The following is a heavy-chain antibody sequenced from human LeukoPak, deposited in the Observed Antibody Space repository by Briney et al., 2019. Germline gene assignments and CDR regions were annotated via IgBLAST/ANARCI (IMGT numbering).Heavy chain of an antibody. V-gene: IGHV5-51*01. Sequence: GESLKISCKGSGYSFTSYWIGWVRQMPGKGLEWMGIIYPGDSDTRYSPSFQGQVTFSADKSISTAYLQWSSLKASDTAMYYCARVGYCSSTSCYRDPNVDYWGQGTLVTVSS. CDR2: IYPGDSDT. D-gene: IGHD2-2*02. CDR1: GYSFTSYW. J-gene: IGHJ4*02. CDR3: ARVGYCSSTSCYRDPNVDY.